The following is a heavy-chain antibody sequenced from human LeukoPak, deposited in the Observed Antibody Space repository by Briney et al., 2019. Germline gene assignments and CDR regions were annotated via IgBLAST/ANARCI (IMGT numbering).Heavy chain of an antibody. CDR3: ARGRDRSKAGDH. J-gene: IGHJ4*02. CDR2: IHPSGIF. CDR1: GGSCDDYY. Sequence: SETLSLTCAVYGGSCDDYYCSWLRQPPGKGLEWIGEIHPSGIFYYNSSLLSRVTISIDTSKSQFYLRLTSVTAADTAFYYCARGRDRSKAGDHWGQGSLVTVSS. V-gene: IGHV4-34*01. D-gene: IGHD5-24*01.